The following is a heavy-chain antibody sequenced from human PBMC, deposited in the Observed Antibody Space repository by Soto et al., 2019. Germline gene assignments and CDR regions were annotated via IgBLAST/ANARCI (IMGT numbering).Heavy chain of an antibody. CDR3: ARDPPGSGSYYYYGLDV. D-gene: IGHD3-10*01. J-gene: IGHJ6*02. Sequence: GGSLRLSCAASGFAFSSYWMHWVRQAPGKGLVGVARINSIGSSISYADSVKGRFSISRDNAKNTLYLQMNSLRAEDTAVYYCARDPPGSGSYYYYGLDVWGQGTTVTVSS. V-gene: IGHV3-74*01. CDR2: INSIGSSI. CDR1: GFAFSSYW.